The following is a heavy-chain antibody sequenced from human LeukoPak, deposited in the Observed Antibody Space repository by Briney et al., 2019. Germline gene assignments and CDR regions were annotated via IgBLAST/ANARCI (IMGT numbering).Heavy chain of an antibody. Sequence: ASVKVSCKASGYTFTSYAMSWVRQAPGQGLEWMRWINTNTGNPTYAQVFTGRFVFSLDTSVSTAYLQISSLKAEDIAVYYCARVYGGEFDYWGQGTLVTVSS. CDR1: GYTFTSYA. D-gene: IGHD4-23*01. CDR2: INTNTGNP. J-gene: IGHJ4*02. CDR3: ARVYGGEFDY. V-gene: IGHV7-4-1*02.